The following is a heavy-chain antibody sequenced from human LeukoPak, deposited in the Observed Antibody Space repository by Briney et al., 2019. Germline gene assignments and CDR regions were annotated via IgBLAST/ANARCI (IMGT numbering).Heavy chain of an antibody. CDR3: AKDETGDGYNAI. CDR2: IDGGGGRT. Sequence: GGSLRLSCVASGFTFGNYAMSWARQTPGKGLEWVSLIDGGGGRTYYADSVKGRFTISRANFKNTLYLQMNSLRADDTAVYYCAKDETGDGYNAIWGQGTLVAVSS. J-gene: IGHJ4*02. D-gene: IGHD5-24*01. V-gene: IGHV3-23*01. CDR1: GFTFGNYA.